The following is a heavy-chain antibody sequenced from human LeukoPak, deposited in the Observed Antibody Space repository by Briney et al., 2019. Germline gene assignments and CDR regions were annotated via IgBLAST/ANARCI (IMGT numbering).Heavy chain of an antibody. Sequence: SETLSLTCTVFGGSIRSSDEYWGWIRQPPGMGREGIGRIHYGGITYDNPALKRRVTISVDTSKNQFSLMLSSVTADDTAVYYCARRGSSGFLYYFDHRGKGLLVTVSS. J-gene: IGHJ4*02. CDR2: IHYGGIT. CDR1: GGSIRSSDEY. D-gene: IGHD6-19*01. CDR3: ARRGSSGFLYYFDH. V-gene: IGHV4-39*01.